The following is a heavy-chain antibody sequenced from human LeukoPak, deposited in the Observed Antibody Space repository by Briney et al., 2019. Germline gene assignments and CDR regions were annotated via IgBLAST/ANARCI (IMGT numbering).Heavy chain of an antibody. J-gene: IGHJ4*02. V-gene: IGHV3-7*01. CDR2: IKQDGSEK. D-gene: IGHD6-19*01. CDR3: ARDISSGWSEFDY. CDR1: GFTVSSNY. Sequence: GGSLRLSCAASGFTVSSNYMSWVRQAPGKGLEWVANIKQDGSEKYYVDSVKGRFTISRDNAKNSLYLQMNSLRAEDTAVYYCARDISSGWSEFDYWGQGTLVTVSS.